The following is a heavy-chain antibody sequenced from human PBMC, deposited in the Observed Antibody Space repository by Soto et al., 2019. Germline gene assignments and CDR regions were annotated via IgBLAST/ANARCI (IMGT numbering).Heavy chain of an antibody. J-gene: IGHJ6*02. CDR2: ISYDGSNK. V-gene: IGHV3-30-3*01. D-gene: IGHD2-15*01. Sequence: QVQLVESGGGVVQPGRSLRLSCAASGFTFSSYAMHWVRQAPGKGLEWVAAISYDGSNKYYADSVKGRFTISRDNSKNTLDLQMNSLRAEDTAVYYCARAGCDGGSCYTLVGLRYGMDVWGQGTTVTVSS. CDR1: GFTFSSYA. CDR3: ARAGCDGGSCYTLVGLRYGMDV.